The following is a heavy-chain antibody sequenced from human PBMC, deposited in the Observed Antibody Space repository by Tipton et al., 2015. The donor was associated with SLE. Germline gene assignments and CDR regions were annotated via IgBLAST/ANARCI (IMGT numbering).Heavy chain of an antibody. J-gene: IGHJ4*02. CDR2: IYYQSKWYS. D-gene: IGHD3-16*01. Sequence: GLVKPSQTLSLTCAISGDSVATKGAAWNWIRQSPSRGLEWPGRIYYQSKWYSDFAVSVQSRITIIPDTSENHFSLQLNSVTPEDTAIYYCARGWLRTGFAFWGQGTLVTVSS. V-gene: IGHV6-1*01. CDR1: GDSVATKGAA. CDR3: ARGWLRTGFAF.